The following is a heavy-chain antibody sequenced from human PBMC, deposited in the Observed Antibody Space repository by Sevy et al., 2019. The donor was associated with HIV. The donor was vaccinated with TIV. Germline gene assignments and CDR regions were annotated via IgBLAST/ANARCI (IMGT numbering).Heavy chain of an antibody. J-gene: IGHJ4*02. CDR3: ASVGVSYCTDDCYHRFDY. Sequence: GGSLRLSCSASGFTFSSYALLWVRQAPGKGLEWVSLISYDGRNQYYSDSVKGRLAISRDESKTTLFLQMESLRTEDTAIYYCASVGVSYCTDDCYHRFDYWGWETLVTVSS. V-gene: IGHV3-30*09. CDR2: ISYDGRNQ. CDR1: GFTFSSYA. D-gene: IGHD2-21*02.